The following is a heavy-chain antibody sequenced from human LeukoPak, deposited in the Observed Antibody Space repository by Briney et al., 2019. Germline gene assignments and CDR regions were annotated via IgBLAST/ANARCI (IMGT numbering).Heavy chain of an antibody. CDR3: AKAIAVAGTSLDY. J-gene: IGHJ4*02. CDR2: ISGSGGST. CDR1: GSTFSSYA. Sequence: GGSLRLSCAASGSTFSSYAMSWVGQAPGKGLEWVSAISGSGGSTYYADSVKGRFTISRDNSKNTLYLQMNSLRAEDTAVYYCAKAIAVAGTSLDYWGQGTLVTVSS. D-gene: IGHD6-19*01. V-gene: IGHV3-23*01.